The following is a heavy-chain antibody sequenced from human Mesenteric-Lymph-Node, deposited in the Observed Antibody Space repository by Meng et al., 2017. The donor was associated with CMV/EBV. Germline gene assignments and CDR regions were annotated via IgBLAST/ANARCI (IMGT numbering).Heavy chain of an antibody. V-gene: IGHV3-30*02. J-gene: IGHJ4*02. CDR2: MGYHGRSQ. D-gene: IGHD4-23*01. Sequence: GESLKISCVGSGFTFGSYGMHWVRQVPGKGLEWVAFMGYHGRSQLLADPVKGRFTVSRDNTKNTLYLQMNSLRDEDTALYYCAKDLMTSVGNSFDCWGQGTLVTVSS. CDR1: GFTFGSYG. CDR3: AKDLMTSVGNSFDC.